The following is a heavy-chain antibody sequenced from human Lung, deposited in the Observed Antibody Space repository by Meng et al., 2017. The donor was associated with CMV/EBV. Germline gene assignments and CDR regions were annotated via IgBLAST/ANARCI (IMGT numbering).Heavy chain of an antibody. Sequence: SEXXSLTCTVSGGSISSSSYYWGWIRQPPGKGLEWIGNIYSSGTTYYNPSLKSRVTISVDTSKNQISLRLTSVTAADTAVYYCSRLWGSSRSPLSDYWGQGTXVTVSS. CDR1: GGSISSSSYY. CDR3: SRLWGSSRSPLSDY. D-gene: IGHD6-13*01. CDR2: IYSSGTT. J-gene: IGHJ4*02. V-gene: IGHV4-39*01.